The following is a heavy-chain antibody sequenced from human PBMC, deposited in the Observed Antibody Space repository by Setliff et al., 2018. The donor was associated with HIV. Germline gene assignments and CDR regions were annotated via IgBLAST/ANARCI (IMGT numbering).Heavy chain of an antibody. CDR2: IIPMFGTT. J-gene: IGHJ6*03. V-gene: IGHV1-69*13. CDR1: GVTFRRFA. Sequence: ASVKVSCKASGVTFRRFAFSWVRQAPGQGLEWMGGIIPMFGTTNYAQKFQGSVTITADESTSTVYMELTSLRLEDTAVYYCARVGEMATIGYSYYYMDVWGKGTTVTVSS. D-gene: IGHD5-12*01. CDR3: ARVGEMATIGYSYYYMDV.